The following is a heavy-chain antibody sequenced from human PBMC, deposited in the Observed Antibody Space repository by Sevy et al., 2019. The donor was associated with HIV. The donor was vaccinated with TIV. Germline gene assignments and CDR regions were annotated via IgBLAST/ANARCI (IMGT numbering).Heavy chain of an antibody. V-gene: IGHV3-53*01. CDR1: GFTFSSYS. CDR3: ARTDSSGYYSSY. D-gene: IGHD3-22*01. J-gene: IGHJ4*02. CDR2: IYSGGST. Sequence: GGSLRLSCAASGFTFSSYSMNWVRQAPGKGLECVSVIYSGGSTYYADSVKGRFTISRDNSKNTLFLQMNSLRAEDTAVYYCARTDSSGYYSSYWGQGTLVTVSS.